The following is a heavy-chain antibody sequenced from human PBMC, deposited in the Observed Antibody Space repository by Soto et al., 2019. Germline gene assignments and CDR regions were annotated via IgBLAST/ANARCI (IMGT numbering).Heavy chain of an antibody. J-gene: IGHJ6*02. CDR3: ARATEYSSNYYYYGMDV. D-gene: IGHD6-6*01. CDR1: GYSFTSYW. V-gene: IGHV5-51*01. CDR2: IYPGDSDT. Sequence: PGESLKISCKGSGYSFTSYWIGWVRQMPGKGLEWMGIIYPGDSDTRYSPSFQGQVTISADKSISTAYLQWSSLKASDTAMYYCARATEYSSNYYYYGMDVWGHGTTVTVSS.